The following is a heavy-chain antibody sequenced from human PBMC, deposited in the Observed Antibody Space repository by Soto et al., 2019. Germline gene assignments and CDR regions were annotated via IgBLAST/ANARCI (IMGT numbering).Heavy chain of an antibody. D-gene: IGHD3-16*02. CDR3: TRVGYYDFVWGSYRQNYYYYGMDG. V-gene: IGHV3-30-3*01. CDR2: ISYDGSNK. CDR1: GFTFSSYA. Sequence: QVQLVESGGGVVQPGRSLRLSCAASGFTFSSYAMHWVRQAPGKGLEWVAVISYDGSNKYYADSVKGRFTSSRDNSKNMLYLQLNSLGAEDTAVYYCTRVGYYDFVWGSYRQNYYYYGMDGWGPGTTVTVSS. J-gene: IGHJ6*02.